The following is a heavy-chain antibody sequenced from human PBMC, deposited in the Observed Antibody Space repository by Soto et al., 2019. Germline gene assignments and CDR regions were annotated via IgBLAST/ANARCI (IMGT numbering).Heavy chain of an antibody. J-gene: IGHJ4*02. CDR1: GFTFSSYA. Sequence: GGSLRLSCAASGFTFSSYAMSWVRQAPGKGLEWVSCIGGGGSTYYADSVKGRFTISRDNSKNTLYLQMNSLRAEDTAVYYCAKDAGYSSSWFPDYWGQGTLVTVSS. CDR2: IGGGGST. V-gene: IGHV3-23*01. CDR3: AKDAGYSSSWFPDY. D-gene: IGHD6-13*01.